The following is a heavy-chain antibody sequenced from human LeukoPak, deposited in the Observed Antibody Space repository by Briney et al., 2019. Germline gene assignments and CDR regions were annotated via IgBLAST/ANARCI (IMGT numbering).Heavy chain of an antibody. J-gene: IGHJ4*02. V-gene: IGHV3-23*01. CDR1: GYSFRNYA. D-gene: IGHD6-19*01. Sequence: GGSLRLSCAASGYSFRNYAMSWIRQAPGEGLEWVSAISGGGDDTYYTDSVKGRFTISRDNSKNMLYLQMNSLRAEDTAVYYCAKDQTVAVAGPFDNWGQGTLVTVSS. CDR2: ISGGGDDT. CDR3: AKDQTVAVAGPFDN.